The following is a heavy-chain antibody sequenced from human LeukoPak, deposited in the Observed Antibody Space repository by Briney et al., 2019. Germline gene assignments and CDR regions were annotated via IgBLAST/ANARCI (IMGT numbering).Heavy chain of an antibody. D-gene: IGHD5-24*01. J-gene: IGHJ4*02. CDR3: ARDKSMAYFDY. CDR1: GYTFTSYG. V-gene: IGHV1-18*01. Sequence: AASVKVSCKASGYTFTSYGISWVRQAPGRGLEWMGWISAYNGNTNYAQKLQGRVTMTTDTSTSTAYMELRSLRSDDTAVYYCARDKSMAYFDYWGQGTLVTVSS. CDR2: ISAYNGNT.